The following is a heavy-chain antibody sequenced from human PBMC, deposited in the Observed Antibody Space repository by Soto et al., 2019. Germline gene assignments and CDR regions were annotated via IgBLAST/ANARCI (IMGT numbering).Heavy chain of an antibody. CDR3: TRVPHYYDSSGGMDV. CDR1: GFTFGDYA. J-gene: IGHJ6*02. Sequence: LRLSCTASGFTFGDYAMSWVRQAPGKGLEWVGFIRSKAYGGTTEYAASVKGRFTISRDDSKSIAYLQMNGLKTEDTAVYYCTRVPHYYDSSGGMDVWGQGTTVTVSS. CDR2: IRSKAYGGTT. V-gene: IGHV3-49*04. D-gene: IGHD3-22*01.